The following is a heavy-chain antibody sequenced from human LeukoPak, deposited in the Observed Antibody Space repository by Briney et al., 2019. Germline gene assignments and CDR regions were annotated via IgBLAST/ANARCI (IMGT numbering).Heavy chain of an antibody. D-gene: IGHD2-2*01. CDR2: IYHSGST. V-gene: IGHV4-30-2*01. J-gene: IGHJ5*02. CDR3: ARGRRSTDIVVVPAAAATFDP. CDR1: GGSISSGGYS. Sequence: SQTLSLTCAVSGGSISSGGYSWSWIRQPPGTGLEWLGYIYHSGSTYYNPSLKSRVTISVDRSKNQFSLKLSSVTAADTAVYYCARGRRSTDIVVVPAAAATFDPWGQGTLVTVSS.